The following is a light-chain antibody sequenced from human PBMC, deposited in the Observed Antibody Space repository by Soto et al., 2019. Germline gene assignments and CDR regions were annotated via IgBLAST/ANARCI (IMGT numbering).Light chain of an antibody. CDR3: LQLNSYPGT. CDR2: TAS. J-gene: IGKJ3*01. CDR1: QDIGSY. Sequence: IQVTQSPSSLSASVGDRVTITCRASQDIGSYLAWYQQRPGKAPKLLIYTASTLLSGVPSRFSGSGSGTEFTLTISSLQAADFATYFCLQLNSYPGTFGPGTKVDIK. V-gene: IGKV1-9*01.